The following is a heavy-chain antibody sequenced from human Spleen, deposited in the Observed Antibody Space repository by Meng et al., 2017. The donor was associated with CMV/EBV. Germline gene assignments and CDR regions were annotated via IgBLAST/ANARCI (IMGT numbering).Heavy chain of an antibody. Sequence: SETLSLTCTVSGGSISSSSYYWGWIRQPPGKGLEWIGSIYYSGNTYYNPSLKSRVTTSVDTSKNQLSLKLSSVTAADTAVYYCASLYDSSGYYYRNWFDPWGQGTLVTVSS. CDR2: IYYSGNT. J-gene: IGHJ5*02. V-gene: IGHV4-39*01. CDR1: GGSISSSSYY. D-gene: IGHD3-22*01. CDR3: ASLYDSSGYYYRNWFDP.